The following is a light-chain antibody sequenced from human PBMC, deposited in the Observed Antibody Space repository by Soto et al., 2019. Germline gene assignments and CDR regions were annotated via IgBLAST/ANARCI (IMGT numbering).Light chain of an antibody. CDR2: GAS. Sequence: EMVMTQSPATLSVSPGERATLSCRASQSVSSNLAWYQQKPGQAPRLLIYGASTRATSIPARFSGSGSGTEFTLTISSLQSEDFAVYYCQQYNNWLHTFGQGTKLEIK. V-gene: IGKV3-15*01. CDR3: QQYNNWLHT. J-gene: IGKJ2*01. CDR1: QSVSSN.